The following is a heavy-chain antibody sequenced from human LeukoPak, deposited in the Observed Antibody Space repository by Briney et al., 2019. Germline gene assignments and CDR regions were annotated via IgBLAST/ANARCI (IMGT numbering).Heavy chain of an antibody. CDR3: ASGTYRLGDY. CDR1: GFSFSTYA. Sequence: GGSRRLSCAASGFSFSTYAMSWVRQAPGKGLEWVSGISGSGVDTHYADSVKGRFRISRDNSKNTLYLQLNSLRAEDTAVYYCASGTYRLGDYWGLGTLVTVSS. D-gene: IGHD3-10*01. CDR2: ISGSGVDT. J-gene: IGHJ4*02. V-gene: IGHV3-23*01.